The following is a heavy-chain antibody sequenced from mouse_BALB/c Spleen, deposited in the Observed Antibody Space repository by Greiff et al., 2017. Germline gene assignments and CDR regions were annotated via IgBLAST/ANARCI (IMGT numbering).Heavy chain of an antibody. V-gene: IGHV14-3*02. CDR1: GFNIKDTY. CDR2: IDPANGNT. CDR3: ARTGGPGGYAMDD. J-gene: IGHJ4*01. Sequence: VQLQQSGAELVKPGASVKLSCTASGFNIKDTYMHWVKQRPEQGLEWIGRIDPANGNTKYDPKFQGKATITADTSSNTAYLQLSSLTSEDTAVYYCARTGGPGGYAMDDWGQGTSVTVSS.